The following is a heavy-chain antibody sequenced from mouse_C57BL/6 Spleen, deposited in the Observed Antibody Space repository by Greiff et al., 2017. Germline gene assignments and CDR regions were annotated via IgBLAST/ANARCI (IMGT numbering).Heavy chain of an antibody. CDR3: ARSTTVVAPFDD. V-gene: IGHV1-55*01. D-gene: IGHD1-1*01. CDR2: IYPGSGST. CDR1: GYTFTSYW. J-gene: IGHJ2*01. Sequence: QVQLQQPGAELVKPGASVKMSCKASGYTFTSYWITWVKQRPGQGLEWIGDIYPGSGSTNYNEKFKSKGTLTVDTSSSTAYMQLNSRTSEDSAVYYCARSTTVVAPFDDWGQGTTLTVAS.